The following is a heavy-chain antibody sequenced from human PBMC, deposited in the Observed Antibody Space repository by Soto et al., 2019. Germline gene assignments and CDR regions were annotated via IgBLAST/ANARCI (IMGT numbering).Heavy chain of an antibody. J-gene: IGHJ6*02. CDR2: SIPFFGTA. Sequence: QVQLVQSGAEVKKPGSSVKVSCKASGGTFSSYAISWVRQAPGQGLEWMGGSIPFFGTANYAQKFQGKDTITADESTSTAYMELSSLRSEDTAVYYCARVTGYGDEYYYYGMDVWGQGTTVTVSS. V-gene: IGHV1-69*01. CDR1: GGTFSSYA. CDR3: ARVTGYGDEYYYYGMDV. D-gene: IGHD4-17*01.